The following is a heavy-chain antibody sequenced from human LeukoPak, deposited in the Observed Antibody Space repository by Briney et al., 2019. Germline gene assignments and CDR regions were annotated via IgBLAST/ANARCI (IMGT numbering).Heavy chain of an antibody. CDR2: IIPIFGTA. J-gene: IGHJ6*02. CDR1: GGTFSSYA. CDR3: ASQYSGSYGYYGMDV. Sequence: SVKVSCKASGGTFSSYAISWVRQAPGQGLEWMGGIIPIFGTANYAQKFQGRVTITADESTSTAYMELSSLRSEDTAVYYCASQYSGSYGYYGMDVWGQGTTVTVSS. V-gene: IGHV1-69*13. D-gene: IGHD1-26*01.